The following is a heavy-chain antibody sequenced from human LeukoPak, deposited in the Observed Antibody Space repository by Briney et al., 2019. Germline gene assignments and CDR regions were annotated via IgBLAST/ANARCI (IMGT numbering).Heavy chain of an antibody. CDR2: IQEDGSGK. CDR3: ARGGFDI. V-gene: IGHV3-7*01. CDR1: GFTFRNFW. Sequence: GGSLRLSCAASGFTFRNFWMTWVRQAPGKGLEWVAMIQEDGSGKYYVDSVKGRFTISRDNAKNSLYLQMNSLRAEDTAVYYCARGGFDIWGQGTMVTVSS. D-gene: IGHD3-10*01. J-gene: IGHJ3*02.